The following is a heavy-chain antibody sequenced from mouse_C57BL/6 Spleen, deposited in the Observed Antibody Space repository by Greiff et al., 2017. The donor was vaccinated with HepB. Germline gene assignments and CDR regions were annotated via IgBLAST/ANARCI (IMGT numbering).Heavy chain of an antibody. V-gene: IGHV5-17*01. Sequence: EVQRVESGGGLVKPGGSLKLSCAASGFTFSDYGMHWVRQAPEKGLEWVAYISSGSSTISYADTVKGRFTISRDNAKNTLFLQMTSLRSEDTAMYYCARPPYYSNWYFDVWGTGTTVTVSS. CDR1: GFTFSDYG. D-gene: IGHD2-5*01. CDR2: ISSGSSTI. J-gene: IGHJ1*03. CDR3: ARPPYYSNWYFDV.